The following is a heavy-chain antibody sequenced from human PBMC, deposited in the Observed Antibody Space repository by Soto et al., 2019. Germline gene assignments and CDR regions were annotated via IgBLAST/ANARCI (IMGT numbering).Heavy chain of an antibody. J-gene: IGHJ4*02. D-gene: IGHD3-22*01. CDR2: IWYDGSNK. V-gene: IGHV3-33*01. Sequence: LRLSCAASGFTFSSYGMHWVRQAPGKGLEWVAVIWYDGSNKYYADSVKGRFTISRDNSKNTLHLQMNSLKASDTAMYYCARLKYDSSGYYLLDDYWGQGTLVTVSS. CDR1: GFTFSSYG. CDR3: ARLKYDSSGYYLLDDY.